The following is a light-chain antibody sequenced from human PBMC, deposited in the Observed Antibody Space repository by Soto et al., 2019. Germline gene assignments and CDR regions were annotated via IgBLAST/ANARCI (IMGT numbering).Light chain of an antibody. V-gene: IGKV3-20*01. Sequence: EIVLTQSPGTLSLSPGERATLSCRASQSVSSSYLAWYQQKPGQAPRLLIYGASSRATGIPDTFSGSGSGTDFTLTISRLEAEDFAVYYCQQYGTSPWTFGQGNNIEIK. CDR3: QQYGTSPWT. J-gene: IGKJ1*01. CDR2: GAS. CDR1: QSVSSSY.